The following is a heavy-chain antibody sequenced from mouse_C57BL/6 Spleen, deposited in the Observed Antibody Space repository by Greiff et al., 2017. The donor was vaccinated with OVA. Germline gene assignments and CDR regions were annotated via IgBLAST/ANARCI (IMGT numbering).Heavy chain of an antibody. CDR1: GFSLSTSGMG. D-gene: IGHD2-4*01. V-gene: IGHV8-12*01. Sequence: QVTLKESGPGILQSSQTLSLTCSFSGFSLSTSGMGVSWIRQPSGKGLEWLAHIYWDDDKRYNPSLKSRLTISKDTSRNQVFLKITSVDTADTATYYCARRFYYDYDRGFAYWGQGTLVTVSA. J-gene: IGHJ3*01. CDR3: ARRFYYDYDRGFAY. CDR2: IYWDDDK.